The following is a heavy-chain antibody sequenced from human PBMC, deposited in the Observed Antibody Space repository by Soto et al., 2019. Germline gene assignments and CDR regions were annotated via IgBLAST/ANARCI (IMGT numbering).Heavy chain of an antibody. J-gene: IGHJ4*02. Sequence: QITLKESGPTVVKPTQTLTLTCTLSGLSLTTSGVGVGWIRQPPGEALEWLALIYWDEQKRYSPSLRSRLTITRDTAKHHVVLTMTNMDPVDTATYYCAHRQTAVAGAFDFWGQGTLVSVSS. CDR2: IYWDEQK. V-gene: IGHV2-5*02. CDR3: AHRQTAVAGAFDF. CDR1: GLSLTTSGVG. D-gene: IGHD6-19*01.